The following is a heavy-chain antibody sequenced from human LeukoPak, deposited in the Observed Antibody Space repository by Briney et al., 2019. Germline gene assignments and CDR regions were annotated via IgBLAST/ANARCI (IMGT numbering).Heavy chain of an antibody. D-gene: IGHD1-26*01. CDR3: ARGHPVGATWAARVGSFFDY. CDR1: GGSFSGYY. J-gene: IGHJ4*02. CDR2: INHSGST. V-gene: IGHV4-34*01. Sequence: PSETLSLTCAVYGGSFSGYYWSWIRQPPGKGLEWIGEINHSGSTNYNPSLKSRVTISVDTSKNQFSPKLSSVTAADTAVYYCARGHPVGATWAARVGSFFDYWGQGTLVTVSS.